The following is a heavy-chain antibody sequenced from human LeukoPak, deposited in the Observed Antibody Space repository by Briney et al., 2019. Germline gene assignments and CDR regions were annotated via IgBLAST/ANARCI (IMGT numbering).Heavy chain of an antibody. J-gene: IGHJ5*02. CDR1: GFTFSSYW. D-gene: IGHD2-2*01. CDR3: AREGVVVPAATSWFDP. CDR2: IKQDGSEK. Sequence: GGPLRLSCAASGFTFSSYWMSWVREAPGKGLEWVANIKQDGSEKYYVDSVKGRFTISRDNAKNSLYLQMSSLRAEDTAVYYCAREGVVVPAATSWFDPWGQGTLVTVSS. V-gene: IGHV3-7*01.